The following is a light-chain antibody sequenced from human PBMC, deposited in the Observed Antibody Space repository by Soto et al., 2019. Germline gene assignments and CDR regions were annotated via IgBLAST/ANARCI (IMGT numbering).Light chain of an antibody. CDR1: PYIYSN. J-gene: IGKJ1*01. V-gene: IGKV3-15*01. Sequence: EIVLTQSPGTLSLSPGERATLSCTASPYIYSNVAWFQQRPGQAPRLLIYRASTRATGTPARFTGSGSGTEFTLTITSLQSEDFALYYCQQYHNLWTFGQGTKVDIK. CDR2: RAS. CDR3: QQYHNLWT.